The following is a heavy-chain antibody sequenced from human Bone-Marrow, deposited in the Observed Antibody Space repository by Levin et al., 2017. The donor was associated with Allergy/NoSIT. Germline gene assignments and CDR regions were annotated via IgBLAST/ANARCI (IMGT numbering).Heavy chain of an antibody. J-gene: IGHJ3*01. D-gene: IGHD3-16*01. V-gene: IGHV3-30*04. CDR2: ISYDGIKK. Sequence: GGSLRLSCVGSGFTFSSYAIHWVRQAPGKGLEWVSTISYDGIKKSYSDSAKGRFTISRDYSKDTLYLQLNRLRADDTAVYFCARGGMNRENDAFDVWGQATMVTVSS. CDR1: GFTFSSYA. CDR3: ARGGMNRENDAFDV.